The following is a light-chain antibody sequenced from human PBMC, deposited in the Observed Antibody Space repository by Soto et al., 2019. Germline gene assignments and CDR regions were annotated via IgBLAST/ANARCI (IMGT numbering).Light chain of an antibody. V-gene: IGKV3-11*01. J-gene: IGKJ4*01. CDR2: DAS. CDR3: QQRSNWPRT. CDR1: QSVSSY. Sequence: EIVLTQSPATLSLSPGERATLSCRASQSVSSYLAWFQQKPGQAPRLLIYDASNRATGIPARFSGSGSETDFTLTISSLEPEDFAVYYCQQRSNWPRTFGGGTKVDIK.